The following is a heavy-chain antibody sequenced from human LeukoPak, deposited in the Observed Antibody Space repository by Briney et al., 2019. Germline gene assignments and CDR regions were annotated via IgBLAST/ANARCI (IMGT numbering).Heavy chain of an antibody. V-gene: IGHV4-30-2*01. J-gene: IGHJ6*02. CDR2: IYHGGST. CDR3: ARTFQAPSYGDSDSRTKYPYSMDV. CDR1: GASIDAAGYS. D-gene: IGHD4-17*01. Sequence: PSETLSLTCAVSGASIDAAGYSWNWIRQAPGKDLEWIGNIYHGGSTSYKSSLKSRVTISVDTSKNHFSLKLTSVTAADTAVYYCARTFQAPSYGDSDSRTKYPYSMDVWGQGTMVAVSS.